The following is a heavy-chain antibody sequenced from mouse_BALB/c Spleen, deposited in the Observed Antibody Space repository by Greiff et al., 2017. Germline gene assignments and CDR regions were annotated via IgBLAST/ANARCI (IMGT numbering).Heavy chain of an antibody. V-gene: IGHV1-66*01. Sequence: QVQLQQSGPELVKPGASVKISCKASGYSFTSYYIHWVKQRPGQGLEWIGWIFPGSGNTKYNEKFKGKATLTADTSSSTAYMQPSSLTSEDSAVYFCARQLGLRFAYWGQGTLVTVSA. J-gene: IGHJ3*01. CDR2: IFPGSGNT. D-gene: IGHD3-2*01. CDR1: GYSFTSYY. CDR3: ARQLGLRFAY.